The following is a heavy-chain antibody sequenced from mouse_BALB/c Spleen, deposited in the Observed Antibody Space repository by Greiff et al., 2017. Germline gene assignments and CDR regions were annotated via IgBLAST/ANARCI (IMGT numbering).Heavy chain of an antibody. CDR1: GYTFSSYW. V-gene: IGHV1-9*01. Sequence: VKLMESGAELMKPGASVKISCKATGYTFSSYWIEWVKQRPGHGLEWIGEILPGSGSTNYNKKFKGKATFTADTSSNTAYMQLSSLTSEDSAVYYCATPYYYGSSFYAMDYWGQGTSVTVSS. CDR3: ATPYYYGSSFYAMDY. D-gene: IGHD1-1*01. J-gene: IGHJ4*01. CDR2: ILPGSGST.